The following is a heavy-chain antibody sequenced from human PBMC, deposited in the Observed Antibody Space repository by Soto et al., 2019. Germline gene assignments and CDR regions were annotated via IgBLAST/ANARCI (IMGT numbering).Heavy chain of an antibody. D-gene: IGHD6-13*01. Sequence: SETLSLTCAVYGGSFSGYYWSWIRQPPGKGLEWIGEINHSGSTNYNPSLKSRVTISVDTSKNQFSLKLSSVTAADTAVYYCARAQYSSSWYGHDFDYWGQGTLVTVSS. CDR1: GGSFSGYY. V-gene: IGHV4-34*01. J-gene: IGHJ4*02. CDR3: ARAQYSSSWYGHDFDY. CDR2: INHSGST.